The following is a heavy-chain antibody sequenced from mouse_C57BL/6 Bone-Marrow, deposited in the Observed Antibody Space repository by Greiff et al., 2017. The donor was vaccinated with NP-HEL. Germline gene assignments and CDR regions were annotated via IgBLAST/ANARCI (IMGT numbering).Heavy chain of an antibody. D-gene: IGHD1-1*01. J-gene: IGHJ3*01. CDR2: IYPGSGST. Sequence: QVQLQQPGAELVKPGASVKMSCKASGYTFTSYWITWVKQRPGQGLEWIGEIYPGSGSTNYNEKFKGKATLTGDKSSSTAYMQLSSLTSEDSAVYYCAGGDISTSVAAWFAYWGQGTLVTVSA. CDR1: GYTFTSYW. V-gene: IGHV1-55*01. CDR3: AGGDISTSVAAWFAY.